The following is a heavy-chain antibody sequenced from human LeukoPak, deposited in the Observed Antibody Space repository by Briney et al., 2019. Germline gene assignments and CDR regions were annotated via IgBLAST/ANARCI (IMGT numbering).Heavy chain of an antibody. J-gene: IGHJ4*02. Sequence: ASVKVSCKASGYTFTGYYMHWVRQAPGQGLEWMGWINPNSGGTGYAQKFQGRVTMTRNTSISTAYMELSSLRSEDTAVYYCARALKYSRNPYYFDYWGQGTLVTVSS. CDR1: GYTFTGYY. D-gene: IGHD6-6*01. V-gene: IGHV1-2*02. CDR2: INPNSGGT. CDR3: ARALKYSRNPYYFDY.